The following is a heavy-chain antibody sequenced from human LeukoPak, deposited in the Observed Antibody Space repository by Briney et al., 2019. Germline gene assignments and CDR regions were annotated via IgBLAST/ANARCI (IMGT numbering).Heavy chain of an antibody. D-gene: IGHD3-10*01. J-gene: IGHJ4*02. Sequence: SVKVSCKASGGTFSSYAISWVRQAPGQGLEWMGRIIPILGIANYAQKFQGRVTITADKSTSTAYMELSSLRSEDTAVYYCAKGGGAMVRGEYNYWGQGTLVTVSS. CDR2: IIPILGIA. CDR1: GGTFSSYA. V-gene: IGHV1-69*04. CDR3: AKGGGAMVRGEYNY.